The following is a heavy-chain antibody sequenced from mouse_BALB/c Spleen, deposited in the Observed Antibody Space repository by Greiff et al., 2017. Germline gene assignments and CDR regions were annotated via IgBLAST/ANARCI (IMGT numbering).Heavy chain of an antibody. CDR2: IDPETGGT. CDR3: TRFSNYYGSSYSFDY. Sequence: QVQLKESGAELVRPGASVTLSCKASGYTFTDYEMHWVKQTPVHGLEWIGAIDPETGGTAYNQKFKGKATLTADKSSSTAYMELRSLTSEDSAVYYCTRFSNYYGSSYSFDYWGQGTTLTVSS. V-gene: IGHV1-15*01. CDR1: GYTFTDYE. D-gene: IGHD1-1*01. J-gene: IGHJ2*01.